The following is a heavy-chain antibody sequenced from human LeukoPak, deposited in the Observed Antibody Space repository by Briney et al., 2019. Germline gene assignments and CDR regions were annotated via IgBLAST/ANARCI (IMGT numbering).Heavy chain of an antibody. V-gene: IGHV3-7*01. CDR1: GFTFSSYW. CDR2: IKQDGSEK. Sequence: PGGSLRLSCAASGFTFSSYWMSWVRQAPGKGLEWVANIKQDGSEKYYVDSVKGRFTISRDNAKNSLYLQMNSLRAEDTAVYYCARDRVYSSGRSCFDYWGQGTLVTVSS. J-gene: IGHJ4*02. D-gene: IGHD6-19*01. CDR3: ARDRVYSSGRSCFDY.